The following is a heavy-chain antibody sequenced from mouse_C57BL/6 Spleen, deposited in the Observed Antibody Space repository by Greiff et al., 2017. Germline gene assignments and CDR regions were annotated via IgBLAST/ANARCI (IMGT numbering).Heavy chain of an antibody. Sequence: EVKLVESGGGLVQPGGSLKLSCAASGFTFSDYGMAWVRQAPRKGPDGVAFISNLAYSIYYADTVTGRFTISRENAKNTLYLEMSSLRSEDTAMYYCATGYDEAMDYWGQGTSVTVSS. CDR3: ATGYDEAMDY. CDR1: GFTFSDYG. V-gene: IGHV5-15*01. D-gene: IGHD2-2*01. CDR2: ISNLAYSI. J-gene: IGHJ4*01.